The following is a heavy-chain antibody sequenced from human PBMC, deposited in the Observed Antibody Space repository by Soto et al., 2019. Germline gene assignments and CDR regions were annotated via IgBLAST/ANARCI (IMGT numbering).Heavy chain of an antibody. CDR3: ARRYYYGSGSYMRLDY. CDR1: GFTVSSNY. D-gene: IGHD3-10*01. Sequence: GGSLRLSCAASGFTVSSNYMSWVRQAPGKGLEWVSVIYSGGSTYYADSVKGRFTISRDNSKNTLYLQMNSLRAEDTAVYYCARRYYYGSGSYMRLDYWGQGTLVTVSS. J-gene: IGHJ4*02. V-gene: IGHV3-66*01. CDR2: IYSGGST.